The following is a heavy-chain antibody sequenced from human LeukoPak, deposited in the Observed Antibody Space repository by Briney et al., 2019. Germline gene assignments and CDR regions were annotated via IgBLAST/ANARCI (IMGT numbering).Heavy chain of an antibody. CDR2: INHSGST. D-gene: IGHD6-19*01. CDR3: ARRRYSSGWYNYFDY. Sequence: PSETLSLTCAVYGGSFSGYYWSWIRQPPGEGLEWIGEINHSGSTNYNPSLKSLVTISVDTSKNQFSLKLSSVTAADTAVYYCARRRYSSGWYNYFDYWGQGTLVTVSS. V-gene: IGHV4-34*01. J-gene: IGHJ4*02. CDR1: GGSFSGYY.